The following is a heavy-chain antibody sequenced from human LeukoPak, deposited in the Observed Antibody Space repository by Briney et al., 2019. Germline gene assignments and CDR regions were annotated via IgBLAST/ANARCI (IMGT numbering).Heavy chain of an antibody. J-gene: IGHJ4*02. CDR2: ISSTSSYI. V-gene: IGHV3-21*04. CDR3: AKPPHYYDSSGYEYYFDY. CDR1: GFTFSNYS. D-gene: IGHD3-22*01. Sequence: PGGSLRLSCAGSGFTFSNYSMNWVRQAPGKGLEWVSSISSTSSYIYYADSVKGRFTISRDNSKNTLYLQMNSLRAEDTAVYYCAKPPHYYDSSGYEYYFDYWGQGTLVTVSS.